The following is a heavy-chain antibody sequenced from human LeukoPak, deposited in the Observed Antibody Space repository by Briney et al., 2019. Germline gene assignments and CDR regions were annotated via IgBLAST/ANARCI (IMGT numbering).Heavy chain of an antibody. Sequence: GGSLRLSCAASGFTFSSYGMHWVRQAPGKGLEWVAFIRYDGSNKYYADSVKGRFTISRDNSKNTLYLQMNSLRAEDTAVYYCARDPNGAYSSGWSPFDYWGQGTLVTVSS. D-gene: IGHD6-19*01. J-gene: IGHJ4*02. CDR1: GFTFSSYG. CDR3: ARDPNGAYSSGWSPFDY. V-gene: IGHV3-30*02. CDR2: IRYDGSNK.